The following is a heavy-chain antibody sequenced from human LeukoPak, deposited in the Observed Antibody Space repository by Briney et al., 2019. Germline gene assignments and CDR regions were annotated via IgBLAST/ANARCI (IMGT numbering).Heavy chain of an antibody. CDR3: ARGVEVSYGYFIWFDP. CDR1: GYTFTSYG. V-gene: IGHV1-18*01. Sequence: ASETVSCTASGYTFTSYGISWGRQAPAQGLEWMGWISAYNGNTNYAQKLQGRVTMTTDTSTSTAYMELRSLRSDDTAVYYCARGVEVSYGYFIWFDPRGQGTLGHRLL. D-gene: IGHD5-18*01. CDR2: ISAYNGNT. J-gene: IGHJ5*02.